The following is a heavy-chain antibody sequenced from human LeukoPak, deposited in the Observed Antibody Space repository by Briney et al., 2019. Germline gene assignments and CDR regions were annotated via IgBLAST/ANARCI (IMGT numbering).Heavy chain of an antibody. CDR3: ARGRGYSGYDFLSADY. J-gene: IGHJ4*02. Sequence: ASVKVSCKASGGTFSSYAISWVRQAPGQGLEWMGRIIPILGIANYAQKFQGRVTITADKSTSTAYMELSSLRSEDTAVYYCARGRGYSGYDFLSADYWGQGTLVTVSS. CDR1: GGTFSSYA. V-gene: IGHV1-69*04. CDR2: IIPILGIA. D-gene: IGHD5-12*01.